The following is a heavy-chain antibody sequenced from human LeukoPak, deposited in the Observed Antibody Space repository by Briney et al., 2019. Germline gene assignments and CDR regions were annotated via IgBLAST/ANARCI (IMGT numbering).Heavy chain of an antibody. J-gene: IGHJ4*02. Sequence: SVKVSCKASGGTFSSYAISWVRQAPGQGLEWMGGIIPIFGTANYAQQSQGRVTITTDESTSTAYMELSSLRSEDTAVYYCASLVATHLGGFDYWGQGTLVTVSS. CDR2: IIPIFGTA. V-gene: IGHV1-69*05. CDR1: GGTFSSYA. CDR3: ASLVATHLGGFDY. D-gene: IGHD5-12*01.